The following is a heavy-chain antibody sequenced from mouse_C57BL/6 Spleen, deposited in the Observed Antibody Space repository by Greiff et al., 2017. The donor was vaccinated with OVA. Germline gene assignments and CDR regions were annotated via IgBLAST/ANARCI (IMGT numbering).Heavy chain of an antibody. Sequence: QVQLQQSGAELVKPGASVKISCKASGNAFSSYWMNWVKQRPGKGLEWIGQIYPGDGDTNYNGKFKGKATLTADKSSSTAYMQLSSLTSEDSAVYFCARSHYYGSSHWYFDVWGTGTTVTVSS. V-gene: IGHV1-80*01. CDR3: ARSHYYGSSHWYFDV. J-gene: IGHJ1*03. D-gene: IGHD1-1*01. CDR1: GNAFSSYW. CDR2: IYPGDGDT.